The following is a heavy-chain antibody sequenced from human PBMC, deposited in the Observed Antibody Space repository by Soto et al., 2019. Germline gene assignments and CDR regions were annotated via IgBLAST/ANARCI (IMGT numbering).Heavy chain of an antibody. J-gene: IGHJ4*02. CDR3: ARQTFPADY. V-gene: IGHV4-39*01. Sequence: QLQLQESGPGLVKPSETLSLTCTVSGGSISSGSYYWGWIRQPPGKGLEWIGSFYYRGSTYYNPSLKSRVTISVDTSKNQFSLKLSSVTAADTAVYYCARQTFPADYWGQGTLVTVSS. CDR1: GGSISSGSYY. CDR2: FYYRGST.